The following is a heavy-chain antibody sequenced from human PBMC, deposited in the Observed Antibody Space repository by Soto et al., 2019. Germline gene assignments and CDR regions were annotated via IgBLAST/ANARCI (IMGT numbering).Heavy chain of an antibody. CDR2: INSGGSRT. J-gene: IGHJ4*02. CDR1: GFTFGDHW. D-gene: IGHD2-21*02. CDR3: ARGNCSGDTCFFGGTH. V-gene: IGHV3-74*01. Sequence: EVQLAESGGVLVQPGGSLRLSCVASGFTFGDHWMHWVRQAPGKGLVWVSRINSGGSRTNYADSVKGRFTISRDNAKNTLYLEMNSLSVEDTAVYYCARGNCSGDTCFFGGTHWGRGTLVTVSS.